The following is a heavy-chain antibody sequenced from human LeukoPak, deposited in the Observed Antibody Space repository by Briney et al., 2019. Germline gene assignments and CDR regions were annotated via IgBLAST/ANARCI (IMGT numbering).Heavy chain of an antibody. V-gene: IGHV4-4*09. J-gene: IGHJ5*02. CDR2: IYTSGST. CDR3: ARQIRQYCSGGSCYNGWFDP. Sequence: SETLSLTCTVSGGSISSYYWSWIRQPPGKGLEWIGFIYTSGSTNYNPSLKSRVTISVDTSKNQFSLKLSSVTAADTAVYYCARQIRQYCSGGSCYNGWFDPWGQGTLVTVSS. CDR1: GGSISSYY. D-gene: IGHD2-15*01.